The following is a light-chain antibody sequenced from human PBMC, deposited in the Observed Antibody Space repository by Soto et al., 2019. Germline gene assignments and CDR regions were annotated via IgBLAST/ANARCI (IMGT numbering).Light chain of an antibody. J-gene: IGLJ3*02. Sequence: QPVLTQSPSASASLGASVKLTCTLSSGHSTYAIAWHQQQPEKGPRYLMKVNSDGSHTKGDGIPDRFSGSNSGAERYLTISSLQSEDEADYYCQTWGTGIGVFGGGTKLTVL. V-gene: IGLV4-69*01. CDR1: SGHSTYA. CDR3: QTWGTGIGV. CDR2: VNSDGSH.